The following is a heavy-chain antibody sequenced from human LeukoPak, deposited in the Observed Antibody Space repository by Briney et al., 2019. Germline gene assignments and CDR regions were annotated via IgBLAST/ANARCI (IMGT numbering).Heavy chain of an antibody. J-gene: IGHJ4*02. CDR2: INPNSGGT. CDR1: GYTFTGYF. V-gene: IGHV1-2*02. CDR3: ARPLYGAASVALNPPSLDY. D-gene: IGHD4/OR15-4a*01. Sequence: ASVKVSCKASGYTFTGYFMHWVRQAPGQGLEWMGWINPNSGGTNYAQKFQGRVTMTRDTSISTAYMELSSLRSDDTAVYYCARPLYGAASVALNPPSLDYWGQGTLVTVSS.